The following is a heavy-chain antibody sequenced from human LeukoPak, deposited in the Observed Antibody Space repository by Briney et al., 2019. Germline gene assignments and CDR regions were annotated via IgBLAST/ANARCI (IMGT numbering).Heavy chain of an antibody. CDR1: GFTFSSYA. D-gene: IGHD3-3*01. V-gene: IGHV3-23*01. Sequence: GGSLRLSYAASGFTFSSYAMSWVRQAPGKGLEWVSAISGSGGSTYYADSVKGRFTISRDNSKNTLYLQMNSLRAEDTAVYYCAKESRTYYDFWSGYLDYWGQGTLVTVSS. J-gene: IGHJ4*02. CDR2: ISGSGGST. CDR3: AKESRTYYDFWSGYLDY.